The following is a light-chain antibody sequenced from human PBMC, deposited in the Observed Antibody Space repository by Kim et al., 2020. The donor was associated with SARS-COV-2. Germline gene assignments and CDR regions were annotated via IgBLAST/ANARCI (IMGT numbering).Light chain of an antibody. V-gene: IGLV3-9*01. CDR1: NIGSKN. J-gene: IGLJ2*01. Sequence: SVALGQTARITCGGNNIGSKNVHLYQQKPGQAPVLVIYRYSNRPSGIPERFSGSNSGNTATLTISRAQAGGEADYYCQVWDSSTGVFGGGTQLTVL. CDR2: RYS. CDR3: QVWDSSTGV.